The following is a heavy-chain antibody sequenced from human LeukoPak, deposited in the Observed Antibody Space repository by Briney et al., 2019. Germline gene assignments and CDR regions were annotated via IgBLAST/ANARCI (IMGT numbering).Heavy chain of an antibody. J-gene: IGHJ1*01. CDR3: ATAAGTYVEYFQH. CDR2: IYYSGST. CDR1: GGSISSYY. D-gene: IGHD6-13*01. V-gene: IGHV4-39*07. Sequence: SETLSLTCTVSGGSISSYYWSWIRQPPGKGLEWIGSIYYSGSTYYNPSLKSRVTISVDTSKNQFSLKLSSVTAADTAVYYCATAAGTYVEYFQHWGQGTLVTVSS.